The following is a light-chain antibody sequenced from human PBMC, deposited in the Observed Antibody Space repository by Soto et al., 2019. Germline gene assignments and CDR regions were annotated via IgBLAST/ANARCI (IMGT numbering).Light chain of an antibody. V-gene: IGKV3-20*01. Sequence: ENVLTQSTDILSLSPGERVTLSCRASQSISNNYLAWYQQKPGQAPRVLIYGASSRATGIPDRFSGSGSGTDFTLTISRLQPEDFALYYCQQYGRSLPTFGRGTKLEIK. CDR2: GAS. CDR1: QSISNNY. CDR3: QQYGRSLPT. J-gene: IGKJ2*01.